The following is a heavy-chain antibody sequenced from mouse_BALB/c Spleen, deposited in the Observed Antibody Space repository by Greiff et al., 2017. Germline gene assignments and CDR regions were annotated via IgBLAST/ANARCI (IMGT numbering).Heavy chain of an antibody. Sequence: EVQLVESGGGLVQPGGSRKLSCAASGFTFSSFGMHWVRQAPEKGLEWVAYISSGSSTIYYADTVKGRFTISRDNPKNTLFLQMTSLRSEDTAMYYCARGVSWEYYFDYWGQGTTLTVSS. V-gene: IGHV5-17*02. CDR3: ARGVSWEYYFDY. J-gene: IGHJ2*01. CDR2: ISSGSSTI. D-gene: IGHD3-3*01. CDR1: GFTFSSFG.